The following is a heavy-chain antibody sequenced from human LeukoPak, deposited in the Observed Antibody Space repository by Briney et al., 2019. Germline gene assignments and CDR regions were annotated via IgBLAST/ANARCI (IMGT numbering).Heavy chain of an antibody. D-gene: IGHD3-10*01. V-gene: IGHV4-34*01. Sequence: SETLSLTCAVYGGSFSGYYWSWIRQPPGKGLEWIGEINHSGSTNYNPSLKSRVTISVDKSKNQFSLKLSSVTAADTAVYYCARAARSITMVRYNWFDPWGQGTLVTVSS. J-gene: IGHJ5*02. CDR1: GGSFSGYY. CDR2: INHSGST. CDR3: ARAARSITMVRYNWFDP.